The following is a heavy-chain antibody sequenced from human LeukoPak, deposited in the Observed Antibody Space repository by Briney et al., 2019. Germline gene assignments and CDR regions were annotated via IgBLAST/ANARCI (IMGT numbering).Heavy chain of an antibody. J-gene: IGHJ6*02. CDR2: ISGSGGST. Sequence: PGGSLRLSCAASGFTFSSYAMSWVRQAPGKGLEWVSAISGSGGSTYYADSVKGRFTISRDNSKNTLYLQMNSLRAEDTAVYYCAKGITMIVVVLRYSYYGMDVWGQGTTVTVSS. CDR1: GFTFSSYA. CDR3: AKGITMIVVVLRYSYYGMDV. V-gene: IGHV3-23*01. D-gene: IGHD3-22*01.